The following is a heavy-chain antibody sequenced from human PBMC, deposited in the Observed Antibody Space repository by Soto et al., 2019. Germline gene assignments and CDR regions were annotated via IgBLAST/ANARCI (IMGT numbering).Heavy chain of an antibody. CDR3: ASPPPVAGAELNWFDP. CDR1: GGTFSSYT. V-gene: IGHV1-69*02. Sequence: GASVKVSCKASGGTFSSYTISWVRQAPGQGLEWMGRIIPILGIANYAQKFQGRVTITADKSTSTAYMELSSLRSEDTAVYYCASPPPVAGAELNWFDPWGQGTLVTVSS. D-gene: IGHD6-19*01. CDR2: IIPILGIA. J-gene: IGHJ5*02.